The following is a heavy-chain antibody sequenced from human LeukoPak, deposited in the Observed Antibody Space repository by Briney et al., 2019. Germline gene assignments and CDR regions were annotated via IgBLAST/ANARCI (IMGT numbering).Heavy chain of an antibody. CDR1: GYSFTSNW. CDR2: IYPGDSDT. Sequence: GESLKISCKGSGYSFTSNWIGWVRQMPGKGLEWMGIIYPGDSDTIYSPSFQGQVTISADKSINTAYLQWSSLKASDTAMYYCARLLYYDFWSGEGPQYYFDYWGQGTLVTVSS. J-gene: IGHJ4*02. V-gene: IGHV5-51*03. D-gene: IGHD3-3*01. CDR3: ARLLYYDFWSGEGPQYYFDY.